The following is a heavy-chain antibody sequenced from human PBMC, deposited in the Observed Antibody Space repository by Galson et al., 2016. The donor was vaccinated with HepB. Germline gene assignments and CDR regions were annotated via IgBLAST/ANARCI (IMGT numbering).Heavy chain of an antibody. CDR2: INHFGST. Sequence: SETLSLTCAVYGESFNDYYWTWIRQPPGKGLEWIGEINHFGSTKYNPSVESRVTMSVDTSRNQFSLKLSSVTAADTAVYSCAGGSSKGLRRDASSRLVPKFFFYYQLDVWGQGSTVTVSS. CDR3: AGGSSKGLRRDASSRLVPKFFFYYQLDV. D-gene: IGHD2-2*01. V-gene: IGHV4-34*01. J-gene: IGHJ6*02. CDR1: GESFNDYY.